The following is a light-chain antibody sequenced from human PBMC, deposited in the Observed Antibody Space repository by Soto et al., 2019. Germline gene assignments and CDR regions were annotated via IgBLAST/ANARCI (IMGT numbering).Light chain of an antibody. V-gene: IGLV2-14*01. Sequence: QSVLTLPASVSGSPGQSITITCTGTSSDVGSYNYVSWYQQHPGKAPKLMIFEVSNRPSGVSNRFSGSKSGNTASLTISGLQAEDEADYYGISYTSSSSYVFGTGTQVTVL. J-gene: IGLJ1*01. CDR1: SSDVGSYNY. CDR2: EVS. CDR3: ISYTSSSSYV.